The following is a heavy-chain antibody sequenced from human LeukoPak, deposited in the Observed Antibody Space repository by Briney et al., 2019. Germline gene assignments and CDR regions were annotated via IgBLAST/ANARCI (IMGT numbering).Heavy chain of an antibody. Sequence: GGSLRLSCAASGFTVSSNYMSWVRQAPGKGLEWVSVIYSGGSTYYADSVKSRFTISRDNSKNTLYLQMNSLRAEDTAVYYCARGARYSNSWKDYWGQGTLVTVSS. J-gene: IGHJ4*02. D-gene: IGHD2/OR15-2a*01. CDR1: GFTVSSNY. CDR2: IYSGGST. CDR3: ARGARYSNSWKDY. V-gene: IGHV3-66*01.